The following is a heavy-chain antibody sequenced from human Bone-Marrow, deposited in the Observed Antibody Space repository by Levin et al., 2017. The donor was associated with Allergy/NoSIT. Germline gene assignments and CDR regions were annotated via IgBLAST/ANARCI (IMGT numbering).Heavy chain of an antibody. CDR2: IFYSGSI. V-gene: IGHV4-39*01. CDR3: ARHLNYRVGPAMVPDS. D-gene: IGHD5-18*01. CDR1: GGSLTKSNYY. Sequence: KPSETLSLTCSVSGGSLTKSNYYWGWIRQPPGKGLEWIGSIFYSGSIRYNPSLKSRITISIDTSKKQFSLKMTFVTAADTSVYYCARHLNYRVGPAMVPDSWGQGILVSVSS. J-gene: IGHJ4*02.